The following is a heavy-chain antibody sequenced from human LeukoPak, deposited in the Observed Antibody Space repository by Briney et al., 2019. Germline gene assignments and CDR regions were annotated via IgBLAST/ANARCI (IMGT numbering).Heavy chain of an antibody. CDR3: ARHWGSSGWGGY. D-gene: IGHD6-19*01. V-gene: IGHV4-39*01. Sequence: PSETLSLTCTVSGGSISSSSYYWGWIRQPPGKGLEWIGSIYYSGGTYYNPSLKSRVTISVDTSKNQFSLKLSSVTAADTAVYYCARHWGSSGWGGYRGQGTLVTVSS. J-gene: IGHJ4*02. CDR2: IYYSGGT. CDR1: GGSISSSSYY.